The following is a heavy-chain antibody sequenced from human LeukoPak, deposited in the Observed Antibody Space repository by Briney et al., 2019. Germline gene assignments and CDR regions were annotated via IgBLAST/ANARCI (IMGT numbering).Heavy chain of an antibody. V-gene: IGHV4-61*02. CDR1: GGSISSGSYY. D-gene: IGHD5-18*01. J-gene: IGHJ4*02. CDR2: IYTSGST. Sequence: TSETLSLTCTVSGGSISSGSYYWSWIRQPAGKGLEWIGRIYTSGSTNYNPSLKSRVTISVDTSKNQFSLKLSSVTAADTAVYYCAREGGYSYGYPFDYWGQGTLVTVSS. CDR3: AREGGYSYGYPFDY.